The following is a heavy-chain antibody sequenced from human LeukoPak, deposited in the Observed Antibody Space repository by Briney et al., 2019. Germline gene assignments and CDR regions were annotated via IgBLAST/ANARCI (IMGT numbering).Heavy chain of an antibody. CDR3: ATKQWLAPPPDS. CDR2: INTDGTVT. V-gene: IGHV3-74*01. CDR1: GFTFSKYW. D-gene: IGHD6-19*01. J-gene: IGHJ4*02. Sequence: GGSLRLSCAASGFTFSKYWMPWVRQAPGKGLESVSRINTDGTVTTYADSVRGRFTVSRDNADNTMFLQMNSVRDEDTAVYYCATKQWLAPPPDSWGQGTPVTVSS.